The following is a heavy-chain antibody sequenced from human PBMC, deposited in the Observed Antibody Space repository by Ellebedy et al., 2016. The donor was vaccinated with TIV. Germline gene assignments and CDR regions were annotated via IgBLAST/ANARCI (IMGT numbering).Heavy chain of an antibody. V-gene: IGHV5-51*01. CDR3: ARHPSGYTGYSYVFDI. CDR1: GYNFNNFW. D-gene: IGHD1-26*01. CDR2: MYPDDSIT. J-gene: IGHJ3*02. Sequence: GESLKISCEGSGYNFNNFWIGWVRQMPGKGLEWMGIMYPDDSITTYSPSFQGQITMSVDKPIRTASLQWSSLKASDSAIYYCARHPSGYTGYSYVFDIWGQGTMVTVSS.